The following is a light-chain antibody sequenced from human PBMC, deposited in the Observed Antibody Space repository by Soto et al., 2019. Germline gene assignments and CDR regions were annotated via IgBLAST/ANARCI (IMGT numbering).Light chain of an antibody. CDR2: GIT. CDR3: QSYDSSLSGYV. CDR1: SSNFGAGFD. Sequence: QSVLTQPPSVSGAPGQWVTISCTGSSSNFGAGFDVHWYQQLPGTAPKLLIYGITNRPSGVPDRFSGSKSGTSASLAITGLQAEDEAVYYCQSYDSSLSGYVFGTGTKVT. V-gene: IGLV1-40*01. J-gene: IGLJ1*01.